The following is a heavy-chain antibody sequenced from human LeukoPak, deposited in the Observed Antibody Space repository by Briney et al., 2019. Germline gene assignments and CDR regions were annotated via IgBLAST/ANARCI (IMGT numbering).Heavy chain of an antibody. D-gene: IGHD3-3*01. Sequence: GGSLRLSCAASGFTFSSYAMHWVRQAPGKGLEWVAVISYDGSNKYYADSVKGRFTISRDNSKNTLYLQMNSLRAEDTAVYYCAKDRGFGVGVVIRFDYWGQGTLVTVSS. CDR3: AKDRGFGVGVVIRFDY. CDR1: GFTFSSYA. J-gene: IGHJ4*02. CDR2: ISYDGSNK. V-gene: IGHV3-30-3*01.